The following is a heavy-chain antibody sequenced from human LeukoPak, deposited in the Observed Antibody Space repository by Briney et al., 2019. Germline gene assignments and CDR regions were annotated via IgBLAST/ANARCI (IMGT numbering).Heavy chain of an antibody. CDR3: AKAHWYSGSYYEGY. V-gene: IGHV3-23*01. J-gene: IGHJ4*02. Sequence: GGSLRLSCAASGFTFTTYAMNWVRQAPGKGLEWVSTISGSGDATYYADSVKGRFTISRDNSQNTLYLQMNSLRAEDTALYYCAKAHWYSGSYYEGYWGQGTLVTVSS. D-gene: IGHD1-26*01. CDR2: ISGSGDAT. CDR1: GFTFTTYA.